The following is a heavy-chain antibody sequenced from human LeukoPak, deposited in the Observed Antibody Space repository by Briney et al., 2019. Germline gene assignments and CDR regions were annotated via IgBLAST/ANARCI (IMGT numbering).Heavy chain of an antibody. CDR2: ISSSGSTI. V-gene: IGHV3-48*03. CDR1: GFTFSSYE. Sequence: GGSLRLSXAASGFTFSSYEMNWVRQAPGKGLEWVSYISSSGSTIYYADSVKGQFTISRDNAKNSLYLQMNSLRAEDTAVYYCAREAAGRSEDDYWGQGTLVTVSS. D-gene: IGHD6-19*01. CDR3: AREAAGRSEDDY. J-gene: IGHJ4*02.